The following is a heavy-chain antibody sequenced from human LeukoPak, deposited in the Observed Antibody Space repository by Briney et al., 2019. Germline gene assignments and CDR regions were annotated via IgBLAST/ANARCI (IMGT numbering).Heavy chain of an antibody. D-gene: IGHD2-15*01. CDR2: IIIHGVYT. CDR1: GFTFNLYS. J-gene: IGHJ4*02. V-gene: IGHV3-64D*08. CDR3: AKVLDYCDGGTCYNSGMDS. Sequence: GGSLRLSCLASGFTFNLYSRHWVRQAPGRGLEFVSVIIIHGVYTYYAYSSKGRFTISRDNSKNTVYLQMSSLGADDTAVYYCAKVLDYCDGGTCYNSGMDSWGQGTLVTVSS.